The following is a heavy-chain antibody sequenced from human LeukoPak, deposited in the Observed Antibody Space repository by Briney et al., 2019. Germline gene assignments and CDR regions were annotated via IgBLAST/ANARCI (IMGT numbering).Heavy chain of an antibody. D-gene: IGHD3-10*01. Sequence: TLSLTCIVSGGSISSGGYYWSWIRQHPGKGLEWIGYIYYSGTTYYSPSLKSRVIISVDTSKNQFSLNLSSVTAADTAVYYCARDSSGSGRVDYWGQGTLVTVSS. V-gene: IGHV4-31*03. CDR1: GGSISSGGYY. J-gene: IGHJ4*02. CDR2: IYYSGTT. CDR3: ARDSSGSGRVDY.